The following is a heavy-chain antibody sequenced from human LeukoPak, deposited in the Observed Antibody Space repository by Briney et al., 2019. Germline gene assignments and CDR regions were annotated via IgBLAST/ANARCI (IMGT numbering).Heavy chain of an antibody. J-gene: IGHJ4*02. Sequence: SETLSLTCTVPGASISGSGYYWGWIRQPPGKGLEWIGSIYSSGSTYYNASLQSRVTISIETSNNQISLRLTSVTAADTAMYYCAKSGGHGIIDYWGQRTLVTVSS. D-gene: IGHD1-26*01. CDR3: AKSGGHGIIDY. V-gene: IGHV4-39*01. CDR1: GASISGSGYY. CDR2: IYSSGST.